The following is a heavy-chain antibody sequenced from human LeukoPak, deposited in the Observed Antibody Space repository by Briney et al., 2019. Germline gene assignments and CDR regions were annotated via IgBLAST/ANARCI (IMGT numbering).Heavy chain of an antibody. Sequence: AAVKVSCKASRYTFTASDIHWGRQAPGQGVERMGWINPNSGVTNYAQKFQGRVTMNRDTSISTAYMELSRLRSVDAAVYYCTRDVGSRYGHDCWGQGTLVTVSS. V-gene: IGHV1-2*02. CDR2: INPNSGVT. CDR3: TRDVGSRYGHDC. CDR1: RYTFTASD. D-gene: IGHD5-18*01. J-gene: IGHJ4*02.